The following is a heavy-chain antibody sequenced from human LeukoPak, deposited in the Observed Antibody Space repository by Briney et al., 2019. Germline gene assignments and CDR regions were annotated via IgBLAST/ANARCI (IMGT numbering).Heavy chain of an antibody. V-gene: IGHV4-61*02. CDR2: IYTSGST. Sequence: KTSETLSLTCTVSGTSVSSGNYYWTWIRQPAGKGLEWIGRIYTSGSTNYNPSLKSRVTISVDTSKNQFSLKLSSVTAADTAVYYCAREGRMNWTYDSLDYWGQGTLVTVSS. J-gene: IGHJ4*02. D-gene: IGHD1-7*01. CDR3: AREGRMNWTYDSLDY. CDR1: GTSVSSGNYY.